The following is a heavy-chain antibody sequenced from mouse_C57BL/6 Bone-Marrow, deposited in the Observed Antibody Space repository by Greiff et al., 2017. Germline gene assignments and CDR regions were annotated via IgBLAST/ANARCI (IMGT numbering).Heavy chain of an antibody. CDR1: GFNIKDDC. D-gene: IGHD2-3*01. Sequence: EVKLQESGAELVRPGASVKLSCTASGFNIKDDCMHWVKQRPGQGLEWIGWIDPETGDTEYASKFKGKATLTADTTSNTAYMQLSSQTSEDTSVYYETTDGSFADWGQGTLVTVSA. CDR3: TTDGSFAD. CDR2: IDPETGDT. V-gene: IGHV14-4*01. J-gene: IGHJ3*01.